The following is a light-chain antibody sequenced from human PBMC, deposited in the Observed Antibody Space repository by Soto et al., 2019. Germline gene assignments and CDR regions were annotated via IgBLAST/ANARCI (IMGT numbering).Light chain of an antibody. V-gene: IGKV3-11*01. J-gene: IGKJ5*01. CDR1: QSVSIY. CDR3: QQRSNWPPIT. CDR2: DAS. Sequence: EIVLTQSPDTLSLSPRERDSLSCRASQSVSIYLAWYQQRPGQAPRLLTYDASNRATGIPARFRGSGSGTDFTLTISSLEPEDFAVYYCQQRSNWPPITVGRGTRLEIK.